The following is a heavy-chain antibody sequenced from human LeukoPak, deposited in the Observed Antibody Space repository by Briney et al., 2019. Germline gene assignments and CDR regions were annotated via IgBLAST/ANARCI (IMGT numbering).Heavy chain of an antibody. J-gene: IGHJ4*02. D-gene: IGHD2-15*01. CDR2: ISSSSSYI. Sequence: GGSLRLSCAASGFTFSSYSTNWVRQAPGKGLEWVSSISSSSSYIYYADSVKGRFTISRDNAKNSLYLQMNSLRAEDTAVYYCARDCSGGSCYSEDYWGQGTLVTVSS. CDR1: GFTFSSYS. CDR3: ARDCSGGSCYSEDY. V-gene: IGHV3-21*01.